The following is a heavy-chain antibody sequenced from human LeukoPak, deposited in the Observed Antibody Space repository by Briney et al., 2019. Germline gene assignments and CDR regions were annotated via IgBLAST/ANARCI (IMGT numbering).Heavy chain of an antibody. J-gene: IGHJ4*02. CDR3: ARVVVLRYFDWLLYPNYFDY. CDR2: IYDGGRT. Sequence: SETLSLTCNVSGASITNSRYFWGWIRQSPGKGLEWIGCIYDGGRTSYNPSLKSRVTISVDTSKNQFSLKLSSVTAADTAVYYCARVVVLRYFDWLLYPNYFDYWGQGTLVTVSS. D-gene: IGHD3-9*01. CDR1: GASITNSRYF. V-gene: IGHV4-39*07.